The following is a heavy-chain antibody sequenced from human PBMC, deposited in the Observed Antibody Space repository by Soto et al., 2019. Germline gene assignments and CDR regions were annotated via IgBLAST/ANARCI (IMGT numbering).Heavy chain of an antibody. CDR2: VNPNSGNA. CDR1: GYTFPSYD. J-gene: IGHJ4*02. CDR3: ARGIGETYGDLGGVDY. V-gene: IGHV1-8*01. D-gene: IGHD4-17*01. Sequence: QVQLVQSGAEVKKPGASVKVSCKASGYTFPSYDINWVRQATGQGLEWMGWVNPNSGNAGYAQKFQGRVSMTWNTSISTAYMELSSLRSEDTAAYYCARGIGETYGDLGGVDYWGQGTLGTVSS.